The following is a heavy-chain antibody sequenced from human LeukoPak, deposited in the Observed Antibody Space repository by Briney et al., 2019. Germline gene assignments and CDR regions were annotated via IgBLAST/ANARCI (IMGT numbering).Heavy chain of an antibody. Sequence: GESLKISCKGSGYSFTSYWIGWVRQMPGKGLEWMGIIYPGDSDTRYSPSFQGQVTISADKSISTAYLQWSGLKASDTAMYYCARHARIVGTTNYLEGYFDYWGQGILVTVSS. V-gene: IGHV5-51*01. CDR1: GYSFTSYW. CDR2: IYPGDSDT. CDR3: ARHARIVGTTNYLEGYFDY. J-gene: IGHJ4*02. D-gene: IGHD1-26*01.